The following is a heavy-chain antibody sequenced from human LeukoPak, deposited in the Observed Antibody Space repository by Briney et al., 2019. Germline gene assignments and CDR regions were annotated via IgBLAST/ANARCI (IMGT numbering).Heavy chain of an antibody. CDR1: GFTFSSYS. Sequence: GGSLRLSCAASGFTFSSYSMNWVRQAPGKGLEWVSSISSSCSYIYYADSVKGRFTISRDNAKNSLYLQMNSLRAEDTAVYYCARDNVLRYFDWLLSDAFDIWGQGTMVTVSS. D-gene: IGHD3-9*01. CDR2: ISSSCSYI. V-gene: IGHV3-21*01. J-gene: IGHJ3*02. CDR3: ARDNVLRYFDWLLSDAFDI.